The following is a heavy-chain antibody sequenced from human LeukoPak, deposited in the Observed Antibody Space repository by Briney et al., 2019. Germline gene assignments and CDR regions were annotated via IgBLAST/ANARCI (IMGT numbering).Heavy chain of an antibody. V-gene: IGHV4-61*08. J-gene: IGHJ4*02. D-gene: IGHD3-22*01. Sequence: PSETLSLTCTVSGGSISSGGYYWSWIRQHPGKGLEWIGYIYYSGSTNHNPSLKSRVTISVDTSKNQFSLKLSSVTAADTAVYYCATGSYYYDRSLDYWGQGTLVTVSS. CDR1: GGSISSGGYY. CDR3: ATGSYYYDRSLDY. CDR2: IYYSGST.